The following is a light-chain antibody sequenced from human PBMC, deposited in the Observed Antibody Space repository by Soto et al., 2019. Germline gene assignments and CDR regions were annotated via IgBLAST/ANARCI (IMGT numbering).Light chain of an antibody. Sequence: DIVLTQSPGTLSLSPGERATLSCRASQGVSTSYLAWYQQKPGQAPRLLIYSSSSRATGIPDRFSGSGSGTDFTLTISRLEPEDFAVYYCQQYGTSRLTFGGGTILEIK. CDR3: QQYGTSRLT. J-gene: IGKJ4*01. CDR1: QGVSTSY. V-gene: IGKV3-20*01. CDR2: SSS.